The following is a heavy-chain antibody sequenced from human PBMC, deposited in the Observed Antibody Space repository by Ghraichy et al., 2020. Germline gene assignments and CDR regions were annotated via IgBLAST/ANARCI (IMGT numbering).Heavy chain of an antibody. CDR3: AKDGGAIRYFDWDQPPTGGMDV. J-gene: IGHJ6*02. V-gene: IGHV3-23*01. CDR1: GFTFSSYA. D-gene: IGHD3-9*01. Sequence: GESLNISCAASGFTFSSYAMSWVRQAPGKGLEWVSAISGSGGSTYYADSVKGRFTISRDNSKNTLYLQMNSLRAEDTAVYYCAKDGGAIRYFDWDQPPTGGMDVWGQGTTVTVSS. CDR2: ISGSGGST.